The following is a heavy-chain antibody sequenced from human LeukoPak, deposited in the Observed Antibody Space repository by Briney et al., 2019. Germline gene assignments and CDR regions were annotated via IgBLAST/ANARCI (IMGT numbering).Heavy chain of an antibody. V-gene: IGHV3-74*01. J-gene: IGHJ4*02. CDR3: ARDLLTGFDY. D-gene: IGHD1-20*01. CDR2: INSDGSST. Sequence: GGSLRLSCAASGFTFSSYWMHWVRQTPQKGLVWVSRINSDGSSTSHADSVKGRFTISRDNAKNTLCLQMNSLGAEDTAVYYCARDLLTGFDYWGQGTLVTVSS. CDR1: GFTFSSYW.